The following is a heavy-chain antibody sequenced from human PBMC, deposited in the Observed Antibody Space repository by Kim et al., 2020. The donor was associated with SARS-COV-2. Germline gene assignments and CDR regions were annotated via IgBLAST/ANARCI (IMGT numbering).Heavy chain of an antibody. J-gene: IGHJ6*02. D-gene: IGHD3-16*01. V-gene: IGHV3-7*01. Sequence: YHVDFWKGRFPISRDNAKTSLYLQMNILRAEDTAVYYCARGGGIYGMDVWGQGTTVTVSS. CDR3: ARGGGIYGMDV.